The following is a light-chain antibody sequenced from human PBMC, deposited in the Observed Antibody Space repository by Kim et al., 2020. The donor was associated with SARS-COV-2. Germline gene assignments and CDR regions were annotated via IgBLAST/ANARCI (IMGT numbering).Light chain of an antibody. CDR1: LSVSTR. J-gene: IGKJ5*01. CDR3: QQRKSWPLT. Sequence: EVVLTQSPATLSLSPGERATLFCRASLSVSTRLAWYQQKPGQPPRLLMYEVSNRATATPARFSGSGSGTDFTLTISSLEPEDFAVYYCQQRKSWPLTFGQGTRLEIK. V-gene: IGKV3-11*01. CDR2: EVS.